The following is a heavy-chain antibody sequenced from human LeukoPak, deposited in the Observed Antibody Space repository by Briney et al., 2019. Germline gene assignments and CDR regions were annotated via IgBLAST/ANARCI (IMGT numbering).Heavy chain of an antibody. Sequence: SETLSLTCTVSGGSISSYYWSWIRQPPGKGLEWIGYIYTSGSTNYNPSLKSRVTISVDTSKNQFSLKLSSVTAADTGVYYCARHYPYGSGSYSPFYFDYWGQGTLVTVSS. CDR2: IYTSGST. J-gene: IGHJ4*02. CDR1: GGSISSYY. D-gene: IGHD3-10*01. CDR3: ARHYPYGSGSYSPFYFDY. V-gene: IGHV4-4*09.